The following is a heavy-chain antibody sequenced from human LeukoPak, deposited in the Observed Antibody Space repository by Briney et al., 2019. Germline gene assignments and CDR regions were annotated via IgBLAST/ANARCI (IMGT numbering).Heavy chain of an antibody. Sequence: SETLSLTCTVSGGSISSYYWSWIRQPPGKGLEWSGYIYYSGRTKYNPSLKSRVTISVDTSKNQFSLKLSSVTAADTAVYYCARGVDGYYYGSGSYHNWFDPWGQGTLVTVFS. CDR1: GGSISSYY. J-gene: IGHJ5*02. CDR2: IYYSGRT. CDR3: ARGVDGYYYGSGSYHNWFDP. V-gene: IGHV4-59*12. D-gene: IGHD3-10*01.